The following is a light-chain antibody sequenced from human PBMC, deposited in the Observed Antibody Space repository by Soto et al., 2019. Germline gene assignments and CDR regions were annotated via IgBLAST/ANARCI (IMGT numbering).Light chain of an antibody. J-gene: IGKJ1*01. Sequence: AIQMTQSPATLPASVGDRVTIICRASQGITTDLSWYQQKPGKAANLLIYAASTIQYGVPSRFSGSGSGTDFTLTISSLQPEDFATYYCLQDYSYPRTFGQGTKVEIK. CDR1: QGITTD. CDR2: AAS. V-gene: IGKV1-6*01. CDR3: LQDYSYPRT.